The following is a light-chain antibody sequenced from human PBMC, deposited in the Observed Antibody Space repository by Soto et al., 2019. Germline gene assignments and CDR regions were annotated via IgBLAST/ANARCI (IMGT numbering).Light chain of an antibody. CDR2: EVN. CDR1: SSDVGATDY. CDR3: ISHAGVSNV. J-gene: IGLJ1*01. Sequence: QSALTQPPSASGSPGQSVAISCTGTSSDVGATDYVSWYQQHSGKAPKLLLYEVNKRPSGVPDRFSGSKSGNTASLTVPALQADDEADYYCISHAGVSNVLGTGTKVTVL. V-gene: IGLV2-8*01.